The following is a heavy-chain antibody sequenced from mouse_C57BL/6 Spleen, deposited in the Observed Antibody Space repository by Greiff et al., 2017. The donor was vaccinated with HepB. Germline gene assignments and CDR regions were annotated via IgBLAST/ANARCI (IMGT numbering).Heavy chain of an antibody. D-gene: IGHD1-1*01. CDR1: GYTFTSYW. J-gene: IGHJ2*01. V-gene: IGHV1-59*01. CDR2: IDPSDSYT. CDR3: AAITTVVATDGGY. Sequence: QVQLQQPGAELVRPGTSVKLSCKASGYTFTSYWMHWVKQRPGQGLEWIGVIDPSDSYTNYNQKFKGKATLTVDTSSSTAYMQLSSLTSEDSAVYNCAAITTVVATDGGYWGQGTTLTVSS.